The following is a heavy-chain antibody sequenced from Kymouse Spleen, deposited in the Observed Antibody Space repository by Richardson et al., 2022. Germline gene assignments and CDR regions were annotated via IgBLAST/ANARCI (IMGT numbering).Heavy chain of an antibody. Sequence: QVQLVESGGGVVQPGRSLRLSCAASGFTFSSYGMHWVRQAPGKGLEWVAVIWYDGSNKYYADSVKGRFTISRDNSKNTLYLQMNSLRAEDTAVYYCARDPGVLWFGELYYYYYGMDVWGQGTTVTVSS. CDR1: GFTFSSYG. D-gene: IGHD3-10*01. CDR2: IWYDGSNK. V-gene: IGHV3-33*01. CDR3: ARDPGVLWFGELYYYYYGMDV. J-gene: IGHJ6*02.